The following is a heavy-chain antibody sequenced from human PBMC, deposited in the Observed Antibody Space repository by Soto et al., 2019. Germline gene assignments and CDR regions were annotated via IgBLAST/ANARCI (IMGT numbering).Heavy chain of an antibody. CDR2: IYYSGST. CDR3: ARVPVILGFWSGYRTLYGMDV. J-gene: IGHJ6*02. D-gene: IGHD3-3*01. CDR1: GGSISSGDYY. V-gene: IGHV4-30-4*01. Sequence: NPSETLSLTCTVSGGSISSGDYYWSWIRQPPGKGLEWIGYIYYSGSTYYNPSLKSRVTISVDTSKNQFSLKLSSVTAADTAVYYCARVPVILGFWSGYRTLYGMDVWGQGTTVTVSS.